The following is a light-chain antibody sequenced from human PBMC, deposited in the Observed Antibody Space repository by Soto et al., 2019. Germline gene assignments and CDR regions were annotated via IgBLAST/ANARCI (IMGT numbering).Light chain of an antibody. CDR2: DVS. Sequence: QSALTQPASVSGSPGQSITISCTGTSSDVGGYNYVSWYQQHPGKAPKLMIYDVSNRPSGVSNRFSGSKSGNTASLTICGLQAEDEADYYCRSYTRSSTLVVFGGGTKLTVL. CDR1: SSDVGGYNY. J-gene: IGLJ2*01. CDR3: RSYTRSSTLVV. V-gene: IGLV2-14*01.